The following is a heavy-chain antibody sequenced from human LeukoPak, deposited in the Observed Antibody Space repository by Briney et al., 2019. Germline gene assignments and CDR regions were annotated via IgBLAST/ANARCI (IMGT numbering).Heavy chain of an antibody. Sequence: PGGSLRLSCAASGFTFSSYEMNWVRQAPGKGLEWISYISGSGGSIYYADSVKDRFTISRDNAKNSLYLQMNTLRAEDTAVYYCARDRGSTSYYYYDMDVWGKGTSVTVSS. CDR2: ISGSGGSI. V-gene: IGHV3-48*03. CDR1: GFTFSSYE. J-gene: IGHJ6*04. D-gene: IGHD2-2*01. CDR3: ARDRGSTSYYYYDMDV.